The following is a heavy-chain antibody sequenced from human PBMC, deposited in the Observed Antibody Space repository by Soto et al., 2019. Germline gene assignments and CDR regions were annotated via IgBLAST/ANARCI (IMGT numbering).Heavy chain of an antibody. J-gene: IGHJ4*02. V-gene: IGHV3-21*01. CDR1: GFTFSSYS. CDR3: ARGGSYSSSSLTTFDY. D-gene: IGHD6-6*01. CDR2: ISSSSSYI. Sequence: EVQLVESGGGLVKPGGSLRLSCAASGFTFSSYSMNWVRQAPGKGLEWVSSISSSSSYIYYADSVKGRFTISRDNAKNSLYLQMNTLRAEDTAVYYCARGGSYSSSSLTTFDYWGQGTLVTVSS.